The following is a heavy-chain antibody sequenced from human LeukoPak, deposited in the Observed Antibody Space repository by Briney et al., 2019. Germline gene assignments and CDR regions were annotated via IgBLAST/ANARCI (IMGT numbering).Heavy chain of an antibody. V-gene: IGHV3-23*01. CDR2: ISGSGGNT. J-gene: IGHJ6*02. Sequence: GGSLRLSCAASGFTFSSYALSWVRQAPGKGLEWVSTISGSGGNTHYADSVKGRFTISRDNSKNTLYLQMNSLRAEDTAVYYCASRLLSAYYYGMDVWGQGTTVTVSS. D-gene: IGHD2-15*01. CDR3: ASRLLSAYYYGMDV. CDR1: GFTFSSYA.